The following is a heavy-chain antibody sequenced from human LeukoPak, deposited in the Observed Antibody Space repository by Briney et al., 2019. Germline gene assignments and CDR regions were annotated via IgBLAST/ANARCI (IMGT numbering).Heavy chain of an antibody. CDR2: IYYSGST. D-gene: IGHD3-9*01. Sequence: SQTLSLTCTVSGGSISSGDYYWSWLRQPPGKGLEWIVYIYYSGSTYYNPALKSQFTISVDTSKNQFSLMLSSVTAADTAVYYCARADYDILASPPLDAFDIWGQGTMVTVSS. CDR1: GGSISSGDYY. V-gene: IGHV4-30-4*01. J-gene: IGHJ3*02. CDR3: ARADYDILASPPLDAFDI.